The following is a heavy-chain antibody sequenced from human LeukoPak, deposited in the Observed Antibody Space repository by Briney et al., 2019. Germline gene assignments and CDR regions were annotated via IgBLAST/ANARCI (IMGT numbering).Heavy chain of an antibody. V-gene: IGHV3-30*02. CDR3: ARDQDIVVVPATLDY. D-gene: IGHD2-2*01. Sequence: PGGSLRLSCAASGFTFSSYGMHWVRQAPGKGLEWVAFIRYDGSNKYYADSVKGRFTISRDNSKNTLYLQMNSLRSEDTAVYYCARDQDIVVVPATLDYWGQGTLVTVSS. CDR2: IRYDGSNK. CDR1: GFTFSSYG. J-gene: IGHJ4*02.